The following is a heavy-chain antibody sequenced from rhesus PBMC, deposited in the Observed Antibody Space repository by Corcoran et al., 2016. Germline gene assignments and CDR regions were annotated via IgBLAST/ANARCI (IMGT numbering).Heavy chain of an antibody. V-gene: IGHV4-81*01. CDR3: ARRRYFDI. CDR2: MYGNIAGT. Sequence: QVQLQESGPGLVKPSETLSLTCAVSGGSIGGYYWSWIRQAPGKGLEWIGNMYGNIAGTNYTPSLKSRVTSSKDASKNQFSLKLSSVTSADTAVYYCARRRYFDIWGPGTPITISS. CDR1: GGSIGGYY. J-gene: IGHJ2*01.